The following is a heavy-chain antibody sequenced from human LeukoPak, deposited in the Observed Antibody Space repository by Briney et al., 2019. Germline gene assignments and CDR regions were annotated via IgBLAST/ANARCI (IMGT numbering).Heavy chain of an antibody. Sequence: PSETLSLTCTVSGGSISSYYWNWIRQPPGKGLEWIGYIYYSGSTYYTPSLKSRVIISVDTSKNQFSLKLSSVTAADTAVYYCARGRDGSSSWPGVPQFDYWGQGTLVTVSS. CDR1: GGSISSYY. J-gene: IGHJ4*02. CDR3: ARGRDGSSSWPGVPQFDY. CDR2: IYYSGST. V-gene: IGHV4-59*12. D-gene: IGHD6-13*01.